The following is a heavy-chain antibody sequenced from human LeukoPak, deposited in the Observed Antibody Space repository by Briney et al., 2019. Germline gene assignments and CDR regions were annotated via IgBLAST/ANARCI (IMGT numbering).Heavy chain of an antibody. J-gene: IGHJ4*02. CDR2: IIPIFGTS. V-gene: IGHV1-69*05. D-gene: IGHD3-22*01. Sequence: ASVKVSCKASGCTFSSYTFSWVRQAPGQGLEWMGGIIPIFGTSKYAQKFQGRVAMTTDTSTSTAYMELRSLRSDDTAVYYCARDDYYDSTSYYKFWGQGTLVTVSS. CDR3: ARDDYYDSTSYYKF. CDR1: GCTFSSYT.